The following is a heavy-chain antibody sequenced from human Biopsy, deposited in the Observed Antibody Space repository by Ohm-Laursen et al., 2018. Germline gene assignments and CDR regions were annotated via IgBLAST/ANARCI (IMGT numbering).Heavy chain of an antibody. J-gene: IGHJ1*01. Sequence: TLSLTCTVSGGSFPGHYWTWIRQPPGKGLEWIGHISHTGYPSYKSSLKSRVTISLDTSRKHFSLRLTSLAAADTAVYYCARGSNEYGGLYFPHWGQGTLVTVSS. CDR1: GGSFPGHY. V-gene: IGHV4-59*11. CDR3: ARGSNEYGGLYFPH. CDR2: ISHTGYP. D-gene: IGHD4-23*01.